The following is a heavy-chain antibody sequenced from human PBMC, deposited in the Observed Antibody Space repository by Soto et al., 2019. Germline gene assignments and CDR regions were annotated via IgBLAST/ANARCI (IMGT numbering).Heavy chain of an antibody. CDR3: AKWGTEFGELLEYYYYYGMDV. Sequence: GGSLRLSCAASGFTFSNYAMSWVRQAPGKGLEWVSAISATGGSTNYADSVKGRFTISRDNSKNTLFLQMDNLRAEDTAVYYCAKWGTEFGELLEYYYYYGMDVWGQGTTVTVSS. J-gene: IGHJ6*02. CDR2: ISATGGST. V-gene: IGHV3-23*01. CDR1: GFTFSNYA. D-gene: IGHD3-10*01.